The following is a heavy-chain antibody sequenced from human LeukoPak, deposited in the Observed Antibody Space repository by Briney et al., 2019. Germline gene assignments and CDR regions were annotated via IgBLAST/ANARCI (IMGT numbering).Heavy chain of an antibody. CDR2: IYYSGST. Sequence: SETLSLTCTVSGGSISSDYWSWIRQPPGKGLEWIGYIYYSGSTNYNPSLKSRVTISVDTSKNQFSLKLSSVTAADTAVYYCARHYSSGWYLFDYWGQGTLVTVSS. D-gene: IGHD6-19*01. J-gene: IGHJ4*02. CDR3: ARHYSSGWYLFDY. CDR1: GGSISSDY. V-gene: IGHV4-59*08.